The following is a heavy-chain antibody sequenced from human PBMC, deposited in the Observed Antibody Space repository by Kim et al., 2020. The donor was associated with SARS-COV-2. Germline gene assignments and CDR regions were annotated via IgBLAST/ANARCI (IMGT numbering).Heavy chain of an antibody. Sequence: GGSLRLSCAASGFTFSSYAMHWVRQAPGKGLEWVAVISYDGSNKYYADSVKGRFTISRDNSKNTLYLQMNSLRAEDTAVYYCARAVGITMVRGAKPGWF. CDR1: GFTFSSYA. D-gene: IGHD3-10*01. CDR3: ARAVGITMVRGAKPGWF. V-gene: IGHV3-30*04. CDR2: ISYDGSNK. J-gene: IGHJ5*01.